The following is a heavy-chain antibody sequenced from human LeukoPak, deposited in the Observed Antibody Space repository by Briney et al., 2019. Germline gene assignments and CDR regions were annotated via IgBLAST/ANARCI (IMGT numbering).Heavy chain of an antibody. J-gene: IGHJ4*02. Sequence: PSETLSLTCTVSGGSISSGDHYWSWIRQPPGKGLEWIGYIYYSGSTYHNPSLKSRVIISVDTSKNQFSLKLSSVTAADTAVYYCARGGYSYGSQPDNFDYWGQGTLVTVSS. V-gene: IGHV4-30-4*08. D-gene: IGHD5-18*01. CDR1: GGSISSGDHY. CDR2: IYYSGST. CDR3: ARGGYSYGSQPDNFDY.